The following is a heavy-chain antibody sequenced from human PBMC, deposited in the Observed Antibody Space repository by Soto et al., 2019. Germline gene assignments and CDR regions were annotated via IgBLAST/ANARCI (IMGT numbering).Heavy chain of an antibody. V-gene: IGHV4-59*01. CDR3: ARDHGVYYGSGRGGAFYI. D-gene: IGHD3-10*01. J-gene: IGHJ3*02. Sequence: SETLSLTCTVSGGSISSYYWSWIRQPPGKGLEWIGYIYYSGSTNYNPSLKSRVTISVDTSKNQFSLKLSSVTAADTAVYYCARDHGVYYGSGRGGAFYIWGQGTMVTVS. CDR2: IYYSGST. CDR1: GGSISSYY.